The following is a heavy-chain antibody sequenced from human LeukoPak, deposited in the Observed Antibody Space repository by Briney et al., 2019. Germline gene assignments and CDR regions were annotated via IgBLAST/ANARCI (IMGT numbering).Heavy chain of an antibody. V-gene: IGHV4-59*01. CDR1: GGSISSYY. CDR3: ATIGSGYYSGFDY. CDR2: IYYSGST. D-gene: IGHD3-22*01. Sequence: SETLPLTCTVSGGSISSYYWSWIRQPPGKGLEWIGYIYYSGSTNYNPSLKSRVTISVDTSKNQFSLKLSSVTAADTAVYYCATIGSGYYSGFDYWGQGTLVTVSS. J-gene: IGHJ4*02.